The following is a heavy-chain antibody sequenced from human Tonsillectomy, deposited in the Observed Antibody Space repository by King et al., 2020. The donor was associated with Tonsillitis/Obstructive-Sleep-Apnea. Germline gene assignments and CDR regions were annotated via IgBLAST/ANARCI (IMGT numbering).Heavy chain of an antibody. Sequence: VQLVESGGGLIQPGGSLRLSCAASGFTVSSNYMSWVRQAPGKGLEWVSVIYSGGSTYYADSVKGRFTISRDNSKNTRYLQMNSLGAEDTAVYYCARKYYDILTGYYEGDYFDYWGQGTLVTVSS. CDR1: GFTVSSNY. CDR2: IYSGGST. D-gene: IGHD3-9*01. V-gene: IGHV3-53*01. J-gene: IGHJ4*02. CDR3: ARKYYDILTGYYEGDYFDY.